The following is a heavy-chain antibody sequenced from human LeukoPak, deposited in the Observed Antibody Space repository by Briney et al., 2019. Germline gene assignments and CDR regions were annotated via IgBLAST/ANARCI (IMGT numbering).Heavy chain of an antibody. CDR1: GFTFRSYS. Sequence: GGSLRLSCAASGFTFRSYSMNWVRQAPGKGLEWVSSISSSSSYIYYADSVKGRFTISRDNAKNSLYLQMNSLRAEDTAVYYCARSSYYYDSSGYYDLFDYWGQGTLVTVSS. D-gene: IGHD3-22*01. CDR3: ARSSYYYDSSGYYDLFDY. CDR2: ISSSSSYI. V-gene: IGHV3-21*01. J-gene: IGHJ4*02.